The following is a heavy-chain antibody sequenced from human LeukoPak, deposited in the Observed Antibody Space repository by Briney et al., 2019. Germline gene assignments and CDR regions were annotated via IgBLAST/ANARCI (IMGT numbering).Heavy chain of an antibody. CDR1: GFTFGDYA. Sequence: GGSLRLSRTASGFTFGDYALSWFRQAPGKGLEWLSFIRSKDHGGTTEYAASVKGRFTISRDDSNSIAYLQMNSLIIEDTAVYFCTRDPHYYHGNPHDFWGQGTRVAVSS. D-gene: IGHD4-23*01. J-gene: IGHJ4*02. CDR2: IRSKDHGGTT. CDR3: TRDPHYYHGNPHDF. V-gene: IGHV3-49*03.